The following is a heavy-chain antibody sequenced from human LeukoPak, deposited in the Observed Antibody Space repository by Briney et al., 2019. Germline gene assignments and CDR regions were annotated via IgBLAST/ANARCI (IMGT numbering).Heavy chain of an antibody. Sequence: GGSLRLSCAASGFTFSSYAMSWVRQAPGKGLEWVSAISGSGGSTYYADSVKGRFTISRDNSRDTLYLQMNSLRGEDTAVYYCADFAATGDGYWGQGTLVTVSS. CDR2: ISGSGGST. D-gene: IGHD2-21*01. CDR3: ADFAATGDGY. V-gene: IGHV3-23*01. CDR1: GFTFSSYA. J-gene: IGHJ4*02.